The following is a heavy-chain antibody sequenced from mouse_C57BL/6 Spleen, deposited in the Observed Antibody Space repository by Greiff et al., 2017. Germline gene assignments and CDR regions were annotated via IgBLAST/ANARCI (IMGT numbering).Heavy chain of an antibody. D-gene: IGHD1-1*01. CDR2: ISSGSSTI. J-gene: IGHJ4*01. CDR3: ARNYLLRAYYAMDY. CDR1: GFTFSDYG. V-gene: IGHV5-17*01. Sequence: EVQGVESGGGLVKPGGSLKLSCAASGFTFSDYGMHWVRQAPEKGLEWVAYISSGSSTIYYADTVKGRFTISRDNAKNTLFLQMTSLRSEDTAMYYCARNYLLRAYYAMDYWGQGTSVTVSS.